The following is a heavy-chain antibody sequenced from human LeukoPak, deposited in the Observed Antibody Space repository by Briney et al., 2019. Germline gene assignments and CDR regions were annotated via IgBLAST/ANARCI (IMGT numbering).Heavy chain of an antibody. CDR2: IGTAGEI. Sequence: GGSLRLSCAASGFTFSSYDIHWVRQATGKGLEWVSGIGTAGEIYYPGSVKGRFTISRDSSKNTLYLQMNSLGAEDTAVYYCARGGGGNSDFLTTYTGASLSFDYWGQGALVTVSS. J-gene: IGHJ4*02. D-gene: IGHD3-9*01. V-gene: IGHV3-13*01. CDR1: GFTFSSYD. CDR3: ARGGGGNSDFLTTYTGASLSFDY.